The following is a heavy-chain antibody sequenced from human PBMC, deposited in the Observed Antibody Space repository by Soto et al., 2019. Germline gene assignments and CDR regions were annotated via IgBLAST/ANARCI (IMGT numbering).Heavy chain of an antibody. CDR3: AHSRVYCGGDCYSLYAFDI. D-gene: IGHD2-21*02. CDR1: VFSLSTSGVG. V-gene: IGHV2-5*01. J-gene: IGHJ3*02. Sequence: GSGPTLVNPTQTLTLTCTFSVFSLSTSGVGVGWIRQPPGKALEWLALIYWNDDKRYSPSLKSRLTITKDTSKNQVVLTMTNMDPVDTATYYCAHSRVYCGGDCYSLYAFDIWGQGTMVTVSS. CDR2: IYWNDDK.